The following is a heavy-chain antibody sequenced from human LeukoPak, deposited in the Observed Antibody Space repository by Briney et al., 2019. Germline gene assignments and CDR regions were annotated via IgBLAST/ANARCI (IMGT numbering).Heavy chain of an antibody. CDR3: AREVNGWFDP. J-gene: IGHJ5*02. Sequence: GGSLRLSCAASGFTFSCCAMHWVRQVPGKGLEWVAVMSYDGSNKFYADSVKGRFTISRDNSKNTLNLQMNSLRAEDTAVYYCAREVNGWFDPWGEGTLVTVSS. V-gene: IGHV3-30*04. CDR1: GFTFSCCA. CDR2: MSYDGSNK.